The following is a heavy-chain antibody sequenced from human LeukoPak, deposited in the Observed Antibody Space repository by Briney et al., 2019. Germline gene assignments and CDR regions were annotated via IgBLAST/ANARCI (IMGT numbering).Heavy chain of an antibody. J-gene: IGHJ4*02. CDR2: IIPIFGTA. D-gene: IGHD6-6*01. V-gene: IGHV1-69*13. Sequence: ASVKVSCKASGGTFSSYAISWVRQVPGQGLEWMGGIIPIFGTANYAQKFQGRVTITADESTSTAYMELSSLRSEDTAVYYCARGGYSSSFFDYWGQGTLVTVSS. CDR3: ARGGYSSSFFDY. CDR1: GGTFSSYA.